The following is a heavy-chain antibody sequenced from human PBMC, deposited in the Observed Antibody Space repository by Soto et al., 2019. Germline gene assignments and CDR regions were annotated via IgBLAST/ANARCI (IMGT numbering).Heavy chain of an antibody. J-gene: IGHJ4*02. D-gene: IGHD6-13*01. V-gene: IGHV3-30*18. CDR1: GFTFSSYG. CDR3: AKEGSRAAGFDY. CDR2: ISYDGSNK. Sequence: QVQLVESGGGVVQPGRSLRLSCAASGFTFSSYGMHWVRQAPGKGLEWVAVISYDGSNKYYADSVKGRFTISRDNSKNTLYLQMNSLRAEDTAVYYCAKEGSRAAGFDYWGQGTLVTVSS.